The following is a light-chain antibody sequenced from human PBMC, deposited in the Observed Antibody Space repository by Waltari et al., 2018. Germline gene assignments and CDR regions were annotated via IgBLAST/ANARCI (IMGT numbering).Light chain of an antibody. CDR2: GKN. Sequence: SSELTKDPAVSVALGQTVRITCQGDSLRSYYASWYQQQPGQAPVLVIDGKNNRPSGIPERFSGSTSGNTASLTLSGAPAEDEADYYCHSRDTSGNHVVFGGGTKLTV. J-gene: IGLJ2*01. V-gene: IGLV3-19*01. CDR3: HSRDTSGNHVV. CDR1: SLRSYY.